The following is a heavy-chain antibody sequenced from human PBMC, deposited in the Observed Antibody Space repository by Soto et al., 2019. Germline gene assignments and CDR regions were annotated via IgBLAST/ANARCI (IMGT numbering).Heavy chain of an antibody. J-gene: IGHJ1*01. V-gene: IGHV1-58*01. CDR2: IAVGSGNT. Sequence: GASVKVSCKASGFTFTSSAVQWVRQARGQRLEWIGWIAVGSGNTNYAQKLQERVTITRDTSTRTAYMELRSLRSDDTAVYYCARERIAAAGTRYFQHWGQGTLVTVSS. D-gene: IGHD6-13*01. CDR1: GFTFTSSA. CDR3: ARERIAAAGTRYFQH.